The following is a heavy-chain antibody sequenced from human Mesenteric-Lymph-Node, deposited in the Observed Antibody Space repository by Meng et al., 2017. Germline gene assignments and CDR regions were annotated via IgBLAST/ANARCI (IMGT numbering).Heavy chain of an antibody. J-gene: IGHJ5*02. CDR3: ARDPYNYDFWSGYYQNNWFDP. Sequence: GGSLRLSCAASGFTFSSYAMSWVRQTPGKGLEWVSAISGSGGSTYYADSVKGRFTISRDNAKNSLYLQMNSLRAEDTAVYYYARDPYNYDFWSGYYQNNWFDPWGQGTLVTVSS. CDR2: ISGSGGST. CDR1: GFTFSSYA. V-gene: IGHV3-23*01. D-gene: IGHD3-3*01.